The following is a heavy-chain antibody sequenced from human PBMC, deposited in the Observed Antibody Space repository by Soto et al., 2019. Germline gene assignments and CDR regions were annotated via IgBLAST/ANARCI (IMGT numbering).Heavy chain of an antibody. D-gene: IGHD4-4*01. Sequence: SETLSLTCTVSGGSVSSGIYYWSWIRQPPGKGLEWIGYISNSGSTKYNPSLKSRVAISVDTSKNQFSLKLSSVTAADTAVYYCARDGYSNFDYWGQGTLVTVSS. CDR2: ISNSGST. CDR1: GGSVSSGIYY. V-gene: IGHV4-61*01. CDR3: ARDGYSNFDY. J-gene: IGHJ4*02.